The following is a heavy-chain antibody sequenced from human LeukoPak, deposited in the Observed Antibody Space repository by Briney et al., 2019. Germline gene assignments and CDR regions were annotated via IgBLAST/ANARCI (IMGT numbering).Heavy chain of an antibody. D-gene: IGHD3-9*01. V-gene: IGHV1-24*01. CDR3: TTVYYTLLPGYLNQMDV. Sequence: GASVKVSCKVSEYSVTELAIHWVRQTGEGLEWMGGFHPKDADMIYAQKFQGRVTMTQNTSTDTVYMELCNLRSEDTAIYYCTTVYYTLLPGYLNQMDVWGKGTTVTISS. J-gene: IGHJ6*04. CDR2: FHPKDADM. CDR1: EYSVTELA.